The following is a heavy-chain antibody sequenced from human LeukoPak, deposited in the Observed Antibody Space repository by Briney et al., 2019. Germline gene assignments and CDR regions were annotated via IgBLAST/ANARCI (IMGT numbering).Heavy chain of an antibody. CDR3: ARYRDGYNSGAFDI. CDR1: GGSISSSSYY. J-gene: IGHJ3*02. D-gene: IGHD5-24*01. Sequence: SETLSLTCTVSGGSISSSSYYWGWIRQPPGKGLEWIGSIYYSGSTYYNPSLKSRVTISVDTSKNQFSLKLSSVTAADTAVYYCARYRDGYNSGAFDIWGQGTMVTVSS. V-gene: IGHV4-39*01. CDR2: IYYSGST.